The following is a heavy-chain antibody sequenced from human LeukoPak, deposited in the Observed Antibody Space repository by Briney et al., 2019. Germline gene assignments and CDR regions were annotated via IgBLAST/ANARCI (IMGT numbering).Heavy chain of an antibody. Sequence: ASVKVSCKASGYTFTSYYMHWVRQAPGQGLEWMGIINPSGGSTSYAQKFQGRVTMTRDTSSSTVYMELSSLRSEDTAVYYCARNSGSYNPMDYWGQGTLVTVSS. CDR1: GYTFTSYY. V-gene: IGHV1-46*01. D-gene: IGHD1-26*01. CDR3: ARNSGSYNPMDY. J-gene: IGHJ4*02. CDR2: INPSGGST.